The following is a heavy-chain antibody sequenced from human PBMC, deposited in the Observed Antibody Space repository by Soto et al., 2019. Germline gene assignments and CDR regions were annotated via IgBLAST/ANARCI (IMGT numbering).Heavy chain of an antibody. D-gene: IGHD2-2*01. CDR2: ISSTSGNI. V-gene: IGHV3-21*04. J-gene: IGHJ4*02. Sequence: GGSLRLSCAASGFLFNSYGMNWVRLSPGRGLEWISSISSTSGNIYYADSVQGRFTISRDNAENSLYLQMNSLRVEDTAMYYCAKARCSTTNCYVPDYWGQGTLVTVSS. CDR3: AKARCSTTNCYVPDY. CDR1: GFLFNSYG.